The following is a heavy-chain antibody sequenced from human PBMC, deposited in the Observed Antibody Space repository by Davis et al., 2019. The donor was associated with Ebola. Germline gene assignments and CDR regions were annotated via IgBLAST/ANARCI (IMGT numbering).Heavy chain of an antibody. CDR2: IYYSGST. Sequence: PSETLSPTCTVAGGSIGSSSYYWGWIRQPPGKGLEWIGSIYYSGSTYYNPSLKSRVTISVDTSKNQFSLKLSSVTAADTAVYYCASYLDYYYYYMDVWGKGTTVTVSS. V-gene: IGHV4-39*07. CDR1: GGSIGSSSYY. CDR3: ASYLDYYYYYMDV. J-gene: IGHJ6*03.